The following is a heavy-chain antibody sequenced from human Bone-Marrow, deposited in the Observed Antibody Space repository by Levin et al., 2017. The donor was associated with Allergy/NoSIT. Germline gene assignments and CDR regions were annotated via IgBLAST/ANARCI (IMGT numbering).Heavy chain of an antibody. D-gene: IGHD2-15*01. CDR1: GFNFTNAL. Sequence: GGSLRLSCAASGFNFTNALMSWVRQAPGKGLEWVGRIKSRNDGGTTDYAAPVKGRFIISKDVSKNTLYLQMNSLKTQDTAVYYCSTEGGHCSGGSCYLLPFYYGMDVWGQGTTVTVSS. V-gene: IGHV3-15*01. CDR2: IKSRNDGGTT. CDR3: STEGGHCSGGSCYLLPFYYGMDV. J-gene: IGHJ6*02.